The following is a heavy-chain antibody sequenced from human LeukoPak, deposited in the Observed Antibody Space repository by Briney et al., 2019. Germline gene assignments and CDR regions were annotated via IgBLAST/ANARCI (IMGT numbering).Heavy chain of an antibody. D-gene: IGHD4-17*01. Sequence: PGGSLRLSCAASGFTFSGYAMSWVRQAPGKGLEWVSAISGSGGSTYYADSVKGRFTISRDNSKNTLYLQMNSLRAEDTAVYYCAKDQRLDYGDYVDWFDPWGQGTLVTVSS. J-gene: IGHJ5*02. CDR1: GFTFSGYA. CDR2: ISGSGGST. V-gene: IGHV3-23*01. CDR3: AKDQRLDYGDYVDWFDP.